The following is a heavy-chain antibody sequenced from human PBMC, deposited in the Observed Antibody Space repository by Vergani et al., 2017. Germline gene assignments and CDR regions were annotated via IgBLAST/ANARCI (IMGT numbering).Heavy chain of an antibody. CDR3: AKDSSSWLRYFDY. Sequence: VQLVESGGGVVQPGRSLRLSCAASGFTFSSYAMHWVRQAPGKGLEWVSAISGSGGSTYYADSVKGRFTISRDNSKNTLYLQMNSLRAEDTAVYYCAKDSSSWLRYFDYWGQGTLVTVSS. CDR2: ISGSGGST. CDR1: GFTFSSYA. J-gene: IGHJ4*02. V-gene: IGHV3-23*04. D-gene: IGHD6-13*01.